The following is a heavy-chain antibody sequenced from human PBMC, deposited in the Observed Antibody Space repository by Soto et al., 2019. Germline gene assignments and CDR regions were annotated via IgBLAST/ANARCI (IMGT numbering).Heavy chain of an antibody. CDR3: ARDHGYDFWSGYYFYYYYGMDV. J-gene: IGHJ6*02. CDR1: GFTFSSYS. Sequence: PGGSLRLSCAASGFTFSSYSMNWVRQAPGKGLEWVSSISSSSSYIYYADSVKGRFTISRDNAKNSLYLQMNSLRAEDTAVYYCARDHGYDFWSGYYFYYYYGMDVWGQGTTVTVSS. V-gene: IGHV3-21*01. D-gene: IGHD3-3*01. CDR2: ISSSSSYI.